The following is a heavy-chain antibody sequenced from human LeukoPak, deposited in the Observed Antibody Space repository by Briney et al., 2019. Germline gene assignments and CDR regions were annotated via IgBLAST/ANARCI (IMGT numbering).Heavy chain of an antibody. CDR1: GFTFSSYA. Sequence: PGGSLRLSCSASGFTFSSYAMHWVRQAPGKGLEYVSAISSNGGSTYYADSVKGRFTISRDNSKNTLYLQMSSLRAEDTAVYYCARVGSSTYDYWGQGTLVTVSS. V-gene: IGHV3-64D*06. CDR3: ARVGSSTYDY. D-gene: IGHD6-6*01. J-gene: IGHJ4*02. CDR2: ISSNGGST.